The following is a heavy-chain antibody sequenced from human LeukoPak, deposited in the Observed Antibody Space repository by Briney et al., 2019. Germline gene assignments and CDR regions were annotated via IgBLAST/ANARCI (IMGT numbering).Heavy chain of an antibody. D-gene: IGHD2-2*01. CDR1: GGSISSYY. V-gene: IGHV4-4*07. CDR3: VRTRLSDHIVPAAERADDACDM. J-gene: IGHJ3*02. CDR2: IYTSGST. Sequence: SETLSLTCTVSGGSISSYYWSWIRQPAGKGLEWIGRIYTSGSTNYNPSLKSRVTMSVDTSKNQFSLKLSSVTAADTAVYFCVRTRLSDHIVPAAERADDACDMWGQGTMVTVSS.